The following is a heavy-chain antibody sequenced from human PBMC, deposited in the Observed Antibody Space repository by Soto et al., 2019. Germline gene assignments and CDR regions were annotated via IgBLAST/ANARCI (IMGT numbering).Heavy chain of an antibody. CDR2: INHSGTT. Sequence: QVQLQQWGAGLLEPSETLSLTCGISGGSFSGFYWSWIRQSPGKGLEWIGEINHSGTTHYNPSLESRVNIWMDTSTAQFSLNVNSVTAADTGIYYCARHVLHYNWRDPWGQGTLVSVSS. D-gene: IGHD3-10*02. V-gene: IGHV4-34*01. J-gene: IGHJ5*02. CDR3: ARHVLHYNWRDP. CDR1: GGSFSGFY.